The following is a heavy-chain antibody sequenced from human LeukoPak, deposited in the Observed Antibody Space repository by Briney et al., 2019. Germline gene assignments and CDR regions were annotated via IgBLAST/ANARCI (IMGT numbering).Heavy chain of an antibody. CDR1: SGSISSFY. CDR3: ARRTTYIGWRPSESPSCFDY. J-gene: IGHJ4*02. CDR2: IYYSGST. V-gene: IGHV4-59*08. Sequence: ASETLSLTCTVSSGSISSFYWSWIRQPPGKGLEWIGYIYYSGSTNYNPSLKSRVTISVDTSKNQFSLKLSSVTAADTAVYYCARRTTYIGWRPSESPSCFDYWGQGTLVTVSS. D-gene: IGHD2-21*02.